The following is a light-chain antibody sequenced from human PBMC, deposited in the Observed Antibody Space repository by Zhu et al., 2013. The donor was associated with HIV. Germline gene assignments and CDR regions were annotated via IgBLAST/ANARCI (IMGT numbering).Light chain of an antibody. CDR2: ETS. CDR3: QQRDRWPPA. V-gene: IGKV3D-20*02. CDR1: QSVSSSF. Sequence: DIVLTQSPGTLSLSPGDTATLSCRASQSVSSSFLAWYQQKPGQPPRLLMYETSTRAAGIPARFSGSGSVRDFTLTITNLEPEDFAVYYCQQRDRWPPAFGQGTRLEIK. J-gene: IGKJ5*01.